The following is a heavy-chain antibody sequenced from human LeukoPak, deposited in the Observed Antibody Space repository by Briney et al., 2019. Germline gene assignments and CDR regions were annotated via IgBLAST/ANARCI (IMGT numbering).Heavy chain of an antibody. CDR2: IYSGGST. CDR3: ARDGVDFWSGVDYYYYMDV. V-gene: IGHV3-66*02. CDR1: GFTVSSNY. Sequence: GGSLRLSCAASGFTVSSNYMSWVRQAPGKGLEWVSVIYSGGSTYYADSVKGRFTIARDNSKNTLYLQMNSLRAEDTAVYYCARDGVDFWSGVDYYYYMDVWGKGTTVTVSS. J-gene: IGHJ6*03. D-gene: IGHD3-3*01.